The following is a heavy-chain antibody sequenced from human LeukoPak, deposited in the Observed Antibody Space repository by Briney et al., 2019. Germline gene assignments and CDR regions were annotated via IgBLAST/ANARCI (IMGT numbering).Heavy chain of an antibody. V-gene: IGHV4-39*01. J-gene: IGHJ4*02. CDR1: GGSISSSSYY. CDR2: IYYTGSA. CDR3: ARHPERYSYFDY. D-gene: IGHD5-18*01. Sequence: SEALSLTCTVSGGSISSSSYYWGWNRQPPGKGLEWIGSIYYTGSAYYNPSLKSRVTMSVDTSKNQFSLRLSSVTAADTAVYSCARHPERYSYFDYWGQGTLVTVSS.